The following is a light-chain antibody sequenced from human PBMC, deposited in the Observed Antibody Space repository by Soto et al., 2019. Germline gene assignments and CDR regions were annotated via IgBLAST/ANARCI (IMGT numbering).Light chain of an antibody. CDR2: EVS. V-gene: IGLV2-14*01. Sequence: QSVLTQPASVSGSPGQSITISCTGSSSDVGGYNYVSWYQQHPGKAPKLMIYEVSNRPSGVSNRFSGSKSGNTASLTISGLQAEDEADYYCSSYTGSSPLWVFGGGTKLTVL. CDR1: SSDVGGYNY. J-gene: IGLJ3*02. CDR3: SSYTGSSPLWV.